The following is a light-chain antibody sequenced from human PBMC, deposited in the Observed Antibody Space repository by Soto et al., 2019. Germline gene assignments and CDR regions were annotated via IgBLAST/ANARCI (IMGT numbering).Light chain of an antibody. Sequence: EIVLTQSPGTLSLSPGERATLSCRASRSISSNYLAWYQQTPGQAPRLLIYGASNRATGIPDRFRGSGSGTHFTLTISRLEPEDFAVYYCQHYDSSPHTFGQGTKLEIQ. CDR3: QHYDSSPHT. J-gene: IGKJ2*01. CDR1: RSISSNY. CDR2: GAS. V-gene: IGKV3-20*01.